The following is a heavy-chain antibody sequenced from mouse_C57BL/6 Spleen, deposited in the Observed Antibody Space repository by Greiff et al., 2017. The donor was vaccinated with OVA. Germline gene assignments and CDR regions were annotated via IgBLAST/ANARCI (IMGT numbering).Heavy chain of an antibody. D-gene: IGHD1-1*01. J-gene: IGHJ3*01. V-gene: IGHV1-82*01. CDR2: IYPGDGDT. CDR1: GYAFSSSW. Sequence: VKLVESGPELVKPGASVKISCKASGYAFSSSWMNWVKQRPGKGLEWIGRIYPGDGDTNYNGKFKGKATLTADKSSSTAYLQLSSLTSEDSAVYFCADYYGSRGFAYWGQGTLVTVSA. CDR3: ADYYGSRGFAY.